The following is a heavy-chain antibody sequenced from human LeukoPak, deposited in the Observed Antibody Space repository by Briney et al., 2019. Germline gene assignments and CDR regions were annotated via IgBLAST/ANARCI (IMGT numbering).Heavy chain of an antibody. J-gene: IGHJ4*02. CDR2: IYYSGSA. V-gene: IGHV4-59*01. CDR1: GGSISSYY. CDR3: AREGRYSNHPIFDY. Sequence: SETLSLTCTVSGGSISSYYWSWIRQPPGKGLEWIGYIYYSGSANYNPSLKSLVTISVDTSKNQFSLKLSSVTAADTAVYYCAREGRYSNHPIFDYWGQGTLVTVSS. D-gene: IGHD4-11*01.